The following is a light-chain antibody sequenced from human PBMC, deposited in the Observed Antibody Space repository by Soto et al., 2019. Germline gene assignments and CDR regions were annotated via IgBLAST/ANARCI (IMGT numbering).Light chain of an antibody. CDR2: DAS. Sequence: DIQMTQSPSTLSASVGDRVTITCRARQSISSWLAWYQQKPGKAPKLIIYDASNWESGVPSRFSGSGSGTEVALTISGLQPYDFTTYYCQQYTIYPGTFGQGNQVQTK. J-gene: IGKJ1*01. CDR3: QQYTIYPGT. V-gene: IGKV1-5*01. CDR1: QSISSW.